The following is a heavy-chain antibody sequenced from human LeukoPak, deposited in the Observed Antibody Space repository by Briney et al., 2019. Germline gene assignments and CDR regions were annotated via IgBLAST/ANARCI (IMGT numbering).Heavy chain of an antibody. CDR1: GFTFSSCH. D-gene: IGHD5-18*01. CDR2: ISTSRSYI. J-gene: IGHJ4*02. CDR3: ARRATTERGVSYGLDC. V-gene: IGHV3-21*01. Sequence: PGGSLRLSCVVSGFTFSSCHMNWVRQAPGNGLEWVSSISTSRSYIYYADSVTGRFTISRDNAKNSLYLQMNSLRAEDTAVYYCARRATTERGVSYGLDCWGQGTLVTVSS.